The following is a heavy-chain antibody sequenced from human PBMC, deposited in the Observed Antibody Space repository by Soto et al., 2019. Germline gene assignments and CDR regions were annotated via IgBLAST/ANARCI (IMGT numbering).Heavy chain of an antibody. J-gene: IGHJ4*02. CDR1: GGSISSYF. CDR2: IYYSGST. V-gene: IGHV4-59*01. Sequence: SETLSLTCTVSGGSISSYFWNWIRQPPGKELEWIGYIYYSGSTRYNPSLKSRITISVDTSKNQISLQLRSVTAADTAVYFCARSTMTLIEVTDYWGQGTLVTVSS. D-gene: IGHD3-22*01. CDR3: ARSTMTLIEVTDY.